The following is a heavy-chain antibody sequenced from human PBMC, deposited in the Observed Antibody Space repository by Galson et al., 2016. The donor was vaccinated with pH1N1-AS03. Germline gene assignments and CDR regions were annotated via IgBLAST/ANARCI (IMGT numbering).Heavy chain of an antibody. CDR2: ITGSGGTT. V-gene: IGHV3-23*01. J-gene: IGHJ4*02. Sequence: SLRLSCAASGFTFSSFDMSWVRQAPGKGLEWVAAITGSGGTTYYGDSAKGRFTVSRDNSNNTLNLELNSLRAGDTAIYYIAKDLRSKIKVSGFDYWGQGALVTVSS. D-gene: IGHD5/OR15-5a*01. CDR3: AKDLRSKIKVSGFDY. CDR1: GFTFSSFD.